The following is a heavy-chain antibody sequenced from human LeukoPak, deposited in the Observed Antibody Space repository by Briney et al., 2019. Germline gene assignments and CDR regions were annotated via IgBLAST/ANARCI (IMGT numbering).Heavy chain of an antibody. CDR2: IRYDGSNK. CDR3: AKRVEPGAPESH. J-gene: IGHJ4*02. V-gene: IGHV3-30*02. Sequence: PGGSLRLSCAASGFTFSSYGMHWVRQAPGKGLEWVAFIRYDGSNKYYADSVKGRFTISRDNSKNTLYLQMNRLRVEDTAVYYCAKRVEPGAPESHWGQGTLVTVSS. D-gene: IGHD2-2*01. CDR1: GFTFSSYG.